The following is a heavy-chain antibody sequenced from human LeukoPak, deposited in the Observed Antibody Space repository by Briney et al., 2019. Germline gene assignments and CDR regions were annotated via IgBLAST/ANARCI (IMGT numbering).Heavy chain of an antibody. D-gene: IGHD4-23*01. CDR2: FYYTGST. Sequence: SETLSLTCTVSGGSISTYYWSWIRQPPGKGLDWIGSFYYTGSTNYNPSLRSRVTISLDTSKNQISLRPSSVTAADTAVYYCARGGNALDYWGQGTLVTVSS. J-gene: IGHJ4*02. V-gene: IGHV4-59*01. CDR1: GGSISTYY. CDR3: ARGGNALDY.